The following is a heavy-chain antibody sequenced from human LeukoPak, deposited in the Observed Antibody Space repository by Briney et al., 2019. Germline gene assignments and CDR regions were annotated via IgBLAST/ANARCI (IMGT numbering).Heavy chain of an antibody. Sequence: GGSLRLSCAASGFTFSKAWMSWVRQAPGKGLEWVSAISGSGGTTYYADSVKGRFTISRDNSKNTLYLQMNSLRAEDTAVYYCAKAYSSGWSDFDYWGQGTLVTVSS. J-gene: IGHJ4*02. D-gene: IGHD6-19*01. CDR2: ISGSGGTT. CDR3: AKAYSSGWSDFDY. V-gene: IGHV3-23*01. CDR1: GFTFSKAW.